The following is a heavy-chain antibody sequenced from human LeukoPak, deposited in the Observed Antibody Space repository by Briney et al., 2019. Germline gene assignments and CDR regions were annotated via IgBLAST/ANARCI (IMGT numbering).Heavy chain of an antibody. CDR1: GGSISSHY. CDR3: AREGAAAGMFYYYYGMDV. J-gene: IGHJ6*02. Sequence: PSETLSLTCTVSGGSISSHYWSWIRQPPGKGLEWIGYIYYSGSTNYNPSLKSRVTISVDTSKNQFSLKLSSVTAADTAVYYCAREGAAAGMFYYYYGMDVWGQGTTVTVSS. V-gene: IGHV4-59*11. CDR2: IYYSGST. D-gene: IGHD6-13*01.